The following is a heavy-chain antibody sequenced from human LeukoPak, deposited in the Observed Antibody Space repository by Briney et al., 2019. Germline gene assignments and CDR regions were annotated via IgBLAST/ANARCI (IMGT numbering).Heavy chain of an antibody. D-gene: IGHD1-1*01. V-gene: IGHV3-13*01. CDR2: IGTAGDT. Sequence: PGGSLRLSCAASGFTFSSYDMHWVRQTTGKGLEWVSGIGTAGDTYYPGSVKGRFTISRDTSKNTLYLHMSSLRAADTAMYFCVRMRGPERRHCFDYWSQGALVTVSS. J-gene: IGHJ4*02. CDR1: GFTFSSYD. CDR3: VRMRGPERRHCFDY.